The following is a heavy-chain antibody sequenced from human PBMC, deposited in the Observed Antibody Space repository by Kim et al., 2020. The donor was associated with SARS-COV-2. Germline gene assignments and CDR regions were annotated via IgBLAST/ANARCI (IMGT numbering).Heavy chain of an antibody. V-gene: IGHV3-48*01. Sequence: GESLRLSCAASGFTFSSYSMNWVRQAPGKGLEWISYISSSTSTIYYADSVKGRFTISRDNAKNSLYLQMNSLRAEDTAVYYCATSAAAGRLYYYYGMDVWGQGTTVTVSS. J-gene: IGHJ6*02. D-gene: IGHD6-13*01. CDR3: ATSAAAGRLYYYYGMDV. CDR2: ISSSTSTI. CDR1: GFTFSSYS.